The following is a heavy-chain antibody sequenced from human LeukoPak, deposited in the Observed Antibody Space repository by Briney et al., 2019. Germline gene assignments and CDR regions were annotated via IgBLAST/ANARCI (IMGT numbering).Heavy chain of an antibody. CDR3: ARSKYSGSYRDY. CDR1: GGSISSSSYY. J-gene: IGHJ4*02. CDR2: IYYSGST. Sequence: SETLSLTCTVSGGSISSSSYYWGWIRQPPGKGLEWIGSIYYSGSTYYNPSLKSRVTISVDTSKNQFSLKLSSVTAADTAVYYCARSKYSGSYRDYWGQGTLVTVSS. V-gene: IGHV4-39*01. D-gene: IGHD1-26*01.